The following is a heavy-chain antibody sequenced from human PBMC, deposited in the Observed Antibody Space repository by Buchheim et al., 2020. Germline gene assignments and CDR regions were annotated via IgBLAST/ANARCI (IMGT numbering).Heavy chain of an antibody. J-gene: IGHJ2*01. CDR2: INPSGGST. CDR3: ARDYCSGGSCRGINWYFDL. V-gene: IGHV1-46*01. D-gene: IGHD2-15*01. CDR1: GYTFTSYY. Sequence: QVQLVQSGAEVKKPGASVKVSCKASGYTFTSYYMHWVRQAPGQGLEWMGIINPSGGSTSYAQKFQGRVTMTRVTSTSTGHMELSSLRSEDTAVYYCARDYCSGGSCRGINWYFDLWGRGTL.